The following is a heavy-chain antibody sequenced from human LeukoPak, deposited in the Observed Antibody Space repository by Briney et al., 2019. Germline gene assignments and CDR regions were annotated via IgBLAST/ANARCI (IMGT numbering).Heavy chain of an antibody. CDR3: ARDPSITIFGVAPDY. D-gene: IGHD3-3*01. CDR1: GFTFSSYS. Sequence: GGSLRLSCAASGFTFSSYSMNWVRQAPGKGLEWVSSISSSSSYIYYADSVKGRFTISRDNAKNSLYLQMNCLRAEDTAVYYCARDPSITIFGVAPDYWGQGTLVTVSS. CDR2: ISSSSSYI. V-gene: IGHV3-21*01. J-gene: IGHJ4*02.